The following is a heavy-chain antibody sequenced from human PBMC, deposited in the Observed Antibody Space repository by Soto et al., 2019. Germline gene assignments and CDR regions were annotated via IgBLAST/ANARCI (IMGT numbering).Heavy chain of an antibody. CDR2: IWYDGSNK. D-gene: IGHD2-21*02. V-gene: IGHV3-33*01. CDR3: AREAYCGGDCYSDLGYYFDY. J-gene: IGHJ4*02. CDR1: GFTFSSYG. Sequence: PGGSLRLSCAASGFTFSSYGMHWVRQAPGKGLEWVAAIWYDGSNKYYADSVKGRFTISRDNSKNTLYLQMNSLRAEATAVYCCAREAYCGGDCYSDLGYYFDYWGQGTLVTVSS.